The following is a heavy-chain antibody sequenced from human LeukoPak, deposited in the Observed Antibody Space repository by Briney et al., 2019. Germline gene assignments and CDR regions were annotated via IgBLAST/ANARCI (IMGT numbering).Heavy chain of an antibody. J-gene: IGHJ5*02. V-gene: IGHV4-39*07. Sequence: SETLSLTCSASGGSVSSSTYYWGWIRQPPGKGLEWIGTIYYSGSTYYNPSLKSRVTISIDTSKNQFSLRLTSVTAADTAIYYCARELEITIFGVVSRWFDPWGQGALVTVSS. D-gene: IGHD3-3*01. CDR1: GGSVSSSTYY. CDR3: ARELEITIFGVVSRWFDP. CDR2: IYYSGST.